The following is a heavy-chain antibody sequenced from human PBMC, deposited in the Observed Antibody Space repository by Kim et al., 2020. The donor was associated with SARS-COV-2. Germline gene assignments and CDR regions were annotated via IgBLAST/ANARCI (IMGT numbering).Heavy chain of an antibody. CDR2: INHSGST. Sequence: SETLSLTCAVYGGSFSGYYWSWIRQPPGKGLEWIGEINHSGSTNYNPSLKSRVTISVDTSKNQFSLKLSSVTAADTAVYYCARGRKIVAFDYWGQGTLVT. CDR3: ARGRKIVAFDY. D-gene: IGHD3-22*01. J-gene: IGHJ4*02. V-gene: IGHV4-34*01. CDR1: GGSFSGYY.